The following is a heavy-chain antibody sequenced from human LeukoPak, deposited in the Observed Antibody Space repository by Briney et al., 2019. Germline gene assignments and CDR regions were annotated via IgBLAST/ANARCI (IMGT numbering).Heavy chain of an antibody. D-gene: IGHD6-13*01. CDR2: ISSNGGST. J-gene: IGHJ5*02. CDR3: ARERPSSSWYSNWFDP. Sequence: PGGSLRLSCAASGFTFSSYAMHWVRQAPGKGLEYVSAISSNGGSTYYANSVKGRFTISRDNSKNTLYLQMGSLRAEDMAVYYCARERPSSSWYSNWFDPWGQGTLVTVSS. CDR1: GFTFSSYA. V-gene: IGHV3-64*01.